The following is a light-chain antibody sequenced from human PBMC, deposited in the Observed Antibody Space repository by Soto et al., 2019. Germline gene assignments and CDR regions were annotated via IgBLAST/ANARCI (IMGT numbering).Light chain of an antibody. CDR3: QQYCSPSWT. Sequence: EIVLTHSPGTLSLYPWEIATLSCRASQSVSNSYLACYQQKPGQAPRLLIYGASTRATGIPDRFSGSGSGTDFTLTITRLEPEDFAVYYRQQYCSPSWTFGQGTKVDIK. CDR2: GAS. CDR1: QSVSNSY. J-gene: IGKJ1*01. V-gene: IGKV3-20*01.